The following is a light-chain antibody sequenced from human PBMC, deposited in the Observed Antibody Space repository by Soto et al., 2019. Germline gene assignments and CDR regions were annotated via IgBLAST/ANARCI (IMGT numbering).Light chain of an antibody. V-gene: IGKV1-39*01. CDR3: QQSHTWT. J-gene: IGKJ1*01. Sequence: DLQMTQSPSSLSASVGDRVTITCRASQTISSYLNWYQQKPGNAPKVLIYAASSLRSGVPSRFIGSGSGTDFTLTISSLQPEDFATYYCQQSHTWTFGQGTKVELK. CDR1: QTISSY. CDR2: AAS.